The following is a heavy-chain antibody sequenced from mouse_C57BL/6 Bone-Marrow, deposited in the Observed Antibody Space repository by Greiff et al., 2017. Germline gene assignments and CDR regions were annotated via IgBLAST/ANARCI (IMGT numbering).Heavy chain of an antibody. D-gene: IGHD2-5*01. CDR3: ARFPYYSNVYYAKDY. Sequence: QVQLQQPGAELVKPGASVKMSCKASGYTFTSSWITWVKQRPGQGLEWIGDIYPGSGSTNYNEKFKSKATLTVDTSSSTAYMQLSSLTSEDSAVYYSARFPYYSNVYYAKDYWGQGTSVTVSS. V-gene: IGHV1-55*01. J-gene: IGHJ4*01. CDR1: GYTFTSSW. CDR2: IYPGSGST.